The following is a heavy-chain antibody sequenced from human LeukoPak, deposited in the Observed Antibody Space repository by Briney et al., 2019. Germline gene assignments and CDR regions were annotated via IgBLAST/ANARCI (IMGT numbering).Heavy chain of an antibody. J-gene: IGHJ4*02. D-gene: IGHD5-24*01. V-gene: IGHV4-59*01. CDR3: ARGGKEMATITTFDY. CDR2: IYYSGST. Sequence: PSETLSLTCTASGGSISSYYWSWIRQPPGKGLEWIGYIYYSGSTNYNPSLKSRVTISVDTSKNQFSLKLSSVTAADTAVYYCARGGKEMATITTFDYWGQGTLVTVSS. CDR1: GGSISSYY.